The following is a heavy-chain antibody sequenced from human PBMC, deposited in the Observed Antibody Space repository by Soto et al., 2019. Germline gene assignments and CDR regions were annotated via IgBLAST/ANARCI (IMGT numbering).Heavy chain of an antibody. CDR3: AREGSSSQYYFDY. CDR2: IYHSGST. J-gene: IGHJ4*02. Sequence: ETLSLTCAVSGYSISSGYYWGWIRQPPGKGLEWIGSIYHSGSTYYNPSLKSRVTISVDTSKNQFSLKLSSVTAADTAVYYCAREGSSSQYYFDYWGQGALVTVSS. V-gene: IGHV4-38-2*02. D-gene: IGHD6-6*01. CDR1: GYSISSGYY.